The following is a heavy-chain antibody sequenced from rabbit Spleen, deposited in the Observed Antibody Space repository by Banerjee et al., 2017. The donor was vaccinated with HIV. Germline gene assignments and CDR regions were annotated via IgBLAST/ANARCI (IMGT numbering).Heavy chain of an antibody. Sequence: EQLEESGGGLVKPEGSLTLTCKASGVSFSDKDVMCWVRQAPGKGLEWIACMNTATGKAVYASWASGRFTISRRSSTTVTLQMTSLTVADTATYFCAIGSATMTIVITGYYLNLWGQGTLVTVS. J-gene: IGHJ4*01. V-gene: IGHV1S45*01. CDR2: MNTATGKA. CDR1: GVSFSDKDV. CDR3: AIGSATMTIVITGYYLNL. D-gene: IGHD2-1*01.